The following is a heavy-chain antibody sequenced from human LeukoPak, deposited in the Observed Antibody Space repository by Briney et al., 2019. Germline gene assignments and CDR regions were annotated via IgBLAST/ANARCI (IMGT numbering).Heavy chain of an antibody. Sequence: SETLSLTCTVSGGSISSGDYYWGWIRQPPGKGLEWIGYIYYSGSTYYNPSLKSRVTISVDTSKNQFSLKLSSVTAADTAVYYCARELGDYDSSGLDAFDIWGQGTMVTVSS. J-gene: IGHJ3*02. CDR1: GGSISSGDYY. V-gene: IGHV4-30-4*01. CDR3: ARELGDYDSSGLDAFDI. CDR2: IYYSGST. D-gene: IGHD3-22*01.